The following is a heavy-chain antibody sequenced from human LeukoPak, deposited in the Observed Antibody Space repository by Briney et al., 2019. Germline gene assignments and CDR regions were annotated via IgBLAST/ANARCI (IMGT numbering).Heavy chain of an antibody. V-gene: IGHV4-34*01. D-gene: IGHD2-15*01. Sequence: SETLSLTCAVYGGSFSGYYWSWIRQPPGKGLEWIGEINHSGSTNYNPSLKSRVTISVDTSKNQFSLKLSSVTAADTAVYYCARGYCSGGSCYSVPYDYWGQGILVTVSS. CDR2: INHSGST. CDR1: GGSFSGYY. J-gene: IGHJ4*02. CDR3: ARGYCSGGSCYSVPYDY.